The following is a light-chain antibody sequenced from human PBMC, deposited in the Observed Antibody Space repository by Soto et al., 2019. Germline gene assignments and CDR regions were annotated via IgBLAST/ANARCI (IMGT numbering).Light chain of an antibody. CDR2: DVS. J-gene: IGLJ1*01. CDR1: SSDVGGYNY. V-gene: IGLV2-14*01. CDR3: TSYTTSSTLV. Sequence: QSAPTQPASVSGSPGQSITISCTGTSSDVGGYNYVSWYQQYPGKAPKLMIYDVSNRPSGVSNRFSGSKSGNTASLTISGLQAEDEADYYCTSYTTSSTLVFGTGTKLTVL.